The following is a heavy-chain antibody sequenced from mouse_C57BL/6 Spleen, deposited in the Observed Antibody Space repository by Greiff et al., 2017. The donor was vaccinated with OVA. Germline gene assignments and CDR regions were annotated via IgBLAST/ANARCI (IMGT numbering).Heavy chain of an antibody. CDR3: ARNSNYGGAYWYFDV. Sequence: DVQLQESGPELVKPGASVKISCKASGYSFTGYYMNWVKQSPEKSLEWIGEINPSTGGTTYNQKFKAKATLTVDKSSSTAYMQLKSLTSEDSAVYYCARNSNYGGAYWYFDVWGTGTTVTVSS. J-gene: IGHJ1*03. CDR2: INPSTGGT. V-gene: IGHV1-42*01. CDR1: GYSFTGYY. D-gene: IGHD2-5*01.